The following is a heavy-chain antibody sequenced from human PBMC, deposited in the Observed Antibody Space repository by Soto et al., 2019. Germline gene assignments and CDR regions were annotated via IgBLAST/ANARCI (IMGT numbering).Heavy chain of an antibody. D-gene: IGHD6-6*01. J-gene: IGHJ6*03. Sequence: EVQLVESGGGLVQPGGSLRLSCVVSGFTFTTYWMHWVRQAPGKGLVWVSRINSDGSSTTYADSVEGRFTISRDNAKNTLYLPMNSARAEDTAVYCCVRETTEEQLAVYYHVAVWGKATTVTASS. CDR3: VRETTEEQLAVYYHVAV. CDR2: INSDGSST. CDR1: GFTFTTYW. V-gene: IGHV3-74*01.